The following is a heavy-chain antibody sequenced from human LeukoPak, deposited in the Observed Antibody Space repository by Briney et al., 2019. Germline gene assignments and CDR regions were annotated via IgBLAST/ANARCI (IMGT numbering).Heavy chain of an antibody. J-gene: IGHJ4*02. CDR3: ARLPTTPTFDY. CDR1: GFTFSNYW. V-gene: IGHV3-7*01. Sequence: GGSLRLSGAASGFTFSNYWMSWVRQTPGKGLECVANIKPDGSDKYYVDSVKGRFTISRDNAKNSLYLQINSLRADDTAVYYCARLPTTPTFDYWGQGTLVTVSS. D-gene: IGHD1-1*01. CDR2: IKPDGSDK.